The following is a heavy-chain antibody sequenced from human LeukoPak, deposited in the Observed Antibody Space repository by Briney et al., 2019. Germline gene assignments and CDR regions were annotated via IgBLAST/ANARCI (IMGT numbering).Heavy chain of an antibody. CDR3: ARGHSGWYDY. J-gene: IGHJ4*02. Sequence: GGSLRLSCAASGFTFNNYAMSWVRQAPGKGLRWVSAISGSGGSTYYADSVKGRFTISRDNSKNTLYLQMNSLRAEDTAVYYCARGHSGWYDYWGQGTLVTVSS. CDR1: GFTFNNYA. D-gene: IGHD6-19*01. V-gene: IGHV3-23*01. CDR2: ISGSGGST.